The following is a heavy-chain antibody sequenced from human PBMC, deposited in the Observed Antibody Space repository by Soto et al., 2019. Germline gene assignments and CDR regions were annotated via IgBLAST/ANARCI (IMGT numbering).Heavy chain of an antibody. D-gene: IGHD4-17*01. Sequence: EVQLLESGGGLVQPGGSLRLSCAASGFIFGTYAMSWVRQAPGKGLEWVSAVTDSGGSTYYAGSVKGRFTISRDNSKNTLYLQMNSQRAEDTAVYYCVRGKEGDYVFDYWGQGTLVTVSS. CDR2: VTDSGGST. CDR1: GFIFGTYA. J-gene: IGHJ4*02. V-gene: IGHV3-23*01. CDR3: VRGKEGDYVFDY.